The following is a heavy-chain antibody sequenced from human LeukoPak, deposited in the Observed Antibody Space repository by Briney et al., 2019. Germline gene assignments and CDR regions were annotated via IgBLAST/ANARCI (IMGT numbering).Heavy chain of an antibody. V-gene: IGHV3-23*01. Sequence: GGSLRLSCAASGFTFSSYAMSWVRQAPGKGLEWVSSITSGGSTYYADSVKGRFTISRDNSKNTLYLQMNSLRAEDTAVYYCARRPIVGAYYFDYWGQGTLVTVSS. CDR3: ARRPIVGAYYFDY. CDR2: ITSGGST. J-gene: IGHJ4*02. CDR1: GFTFSSYA. D-gene: IGHD1-26*01.